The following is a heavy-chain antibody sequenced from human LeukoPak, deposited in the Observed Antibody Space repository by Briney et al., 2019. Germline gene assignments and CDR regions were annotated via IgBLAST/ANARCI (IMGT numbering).Heavy chain of an antibody. J-gene: IGHJ4*02. V-gene: IGHV1-2*02. Sequence: ASVKVSCKASGYTFTGYYMHWVRQAPGQGLEWMGWINPNSGGTNYAQKFQGRVTMTRDTSISTAYMELSRLRSDDTAVYYCAREATYYYDSSGYYGGSYFDYRGQGTLVTVSS. CDR2: INPNSGGT. CDR3: AREATYYYDSSGYYGGSYFDY. CDR1: GYTFTGYY. D-gene: IGHD3-22*01.